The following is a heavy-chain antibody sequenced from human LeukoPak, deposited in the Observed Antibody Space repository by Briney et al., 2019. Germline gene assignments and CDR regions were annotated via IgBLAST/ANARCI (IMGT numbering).Heavy chain of an antibody. V-gene: IGHV3-21*01. J-gene: IGHJ4*02. Sequence: GGXXXXSCAASGVTFSSYRMNWVRQAPGKGLEWVSSISSSSSYIYYADSVKGRFTISRDNAKKSLYLQMNSLRAEDTAVYYCARGASSSGWSFDYWGQGTLVTVSS. CDR1: GVTFSSYR. D-gene: IGHD6-19*01. CDR2: ISSSSSYI. CDR3: ARGASSSGWSFDY.